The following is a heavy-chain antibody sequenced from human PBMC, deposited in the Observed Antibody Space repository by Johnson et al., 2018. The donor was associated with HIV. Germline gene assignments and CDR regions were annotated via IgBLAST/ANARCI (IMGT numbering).Heavy chain of an antibody. V-gene: IGHV3-7*05. CDR3: AREGLGEDAFDI. CDR2: IKQDGREK. CDR1: GFTFSSYW. J-gene: IGHJ3*02. Sequence: VQLVESGGGLVQPGGSLRLSCAASGFTFSSYWISWDRQAPGKGLEWVANIKQDGREKYYVDSVKGRFTISRDNDKNSLYLQMKSLRAEDTAVYYCAREGLGEDAFDIWGQGTMVTVSS. D-gene: IGHD3/OR15-3a*01.